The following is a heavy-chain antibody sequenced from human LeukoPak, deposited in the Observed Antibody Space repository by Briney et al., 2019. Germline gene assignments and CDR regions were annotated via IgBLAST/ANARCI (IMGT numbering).Heavy chain of an antibody. D-gene: IGHD6-19*01. CDR1: GDSISGSSFY. CDR2: IYHSGRS. CDR3: ARQLRGEAVAGHLQPFDY. V-gene: IGHV4-39*01. J-gene: IGHJ4*02. Sequence: PSETLSLTCTVSGDSISGSSFYWAWIRQPPGKGLEWIGSIYHSGRSYYNPSLKSRVTISVDTSKNQFSLRLTSVTAADTAVYFCARQLRGEAVAGHLQPFDYWGQGTLVTVSS.